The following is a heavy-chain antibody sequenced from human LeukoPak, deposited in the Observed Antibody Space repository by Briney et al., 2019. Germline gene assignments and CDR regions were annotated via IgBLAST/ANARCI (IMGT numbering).Heavy chain of an antibody. J-gene: IGHJ5*02. CDR1: GFTFSSYS. CDR3: ARYSSSLRGWFDP. D-gene: IGHD6-6*01. Sequence: GGSLRLSCAASGFTFSSYSMNWVRQAPGKGLEWVSYISSSSSTIYYADSVKGRFTISRDNAKNSLYLQMNSLRAEDTAVYYCARYSSSLRGWFDPWGQGTLVTVSS. V-gene: IGHV3-48*04. CDR2: ISSSSSTI.